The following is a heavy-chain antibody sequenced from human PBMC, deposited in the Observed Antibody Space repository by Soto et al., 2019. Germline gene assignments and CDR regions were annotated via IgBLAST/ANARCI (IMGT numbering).Heavy chain of an antibody. D-gene: IGHD3-3*01. V-gene: IGHV4-59*01. CDR2: IYYSGST. CDR3: ARGGRLMIPKE. Sequence: SETLSLTCTVSGGSISSYYWSWIRQPPGKGLEWIGYIYYSGSTNYNPSLKSRVTISVDTSKNQFSLKLSSVTAADTAVYYCARGGRLMIPKEWGQGTLVTVSS. CDR1: GGSISSYY. J-gene: IGHJ4*02.